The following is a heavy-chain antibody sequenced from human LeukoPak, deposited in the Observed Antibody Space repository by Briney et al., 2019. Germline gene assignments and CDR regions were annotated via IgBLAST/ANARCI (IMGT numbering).Heavy chain of an antibody. V-gene: IGHV1-18*01. Sequence: ASVKVSCKASGYTFTSYGISWVRQAPGQGLEWMGWISAYNGNTNYAQKLQGRVTMTTDTSTSTAYMELRSLRSDDTAVYYCARDFWCSGGSCYSATFDYWGQGTLVTVSS. D-gene: IGHD2-15*01. CDR3: ARDFWCSGGSCYSATFDY. CDR2: ISAYNGNT. J-gene: IGHJ4*02. CDR1: GYTFTSYG.